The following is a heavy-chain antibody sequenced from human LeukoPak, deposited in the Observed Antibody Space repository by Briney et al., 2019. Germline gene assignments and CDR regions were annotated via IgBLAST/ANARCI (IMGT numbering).Heavy chain of an antibody. D-gene: IGHD3-10*01. V-gene: IGHV4-30-2*01. J-gene: IGHJ4*02. Sequence: SETLSLTCAVDGGSFSGYSWSWIRQPPGKGLEWIGYIYHSGSTYYNPSLKSRVTISVDRSKNQFSLKLSSVTAADTAVYYCARGSYGSGSYFTTKVSPYYFDYWGQGTLVTVSS. CDR1: GGSFSGYS. CDR2: IYHSGST. CDR3: ARGSYGSGSYFTTKVSPYYFDY.